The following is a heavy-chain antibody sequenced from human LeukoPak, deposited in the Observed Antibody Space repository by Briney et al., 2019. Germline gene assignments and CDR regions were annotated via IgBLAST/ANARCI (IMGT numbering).Heavy chain of an antibody. Sequence: TGGSLRLSCAASGFTFSYYWMGWVRQAPGRGLEWVGNIKQDGSEKYYVDSVRGRFTISRDNAKNSLYLQMNSMRTEDTAVYYCARDYTTYHTFLDCWGQGTLVTVSS. CDR1: GFTFSYYW. J-gene: IGHJ4*02. V-gene: IGHV3-7*04. CDR3: ARDYTTYHTFLDC. D-gene: IGHD4-11*01. CDR2: IKQDGSEK.